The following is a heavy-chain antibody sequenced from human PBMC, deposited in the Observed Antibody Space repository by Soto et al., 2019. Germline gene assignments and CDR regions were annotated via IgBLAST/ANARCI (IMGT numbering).Heavy chain of an antibody. CDR2: ISAYNGNT. D-gene: IGHD6-19*01. CDR1: GYTFTSYG. V-gene: IGHV1-18*01. Sequence: ASVKVSCKASGYTFTSYGHSWVREAPRQGLEWMGWISAYNGNTNYAQELQGRVTMTTDTSTSTAYMELRSLRSDDTAVYYCARDSVAGQTKSGYWGQGTLVTVSS. CDR3: ARDSVAGQTKSGY. J-gene: IGHJ4*02.